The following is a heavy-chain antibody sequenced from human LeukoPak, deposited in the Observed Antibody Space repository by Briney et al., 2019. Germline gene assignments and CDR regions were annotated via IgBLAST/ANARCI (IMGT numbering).Heavy chain of an antibody. CDR2: MYYSGST. V-gene: IGHV4-59*01. D-gene: IGHD2-21*02. J-gene: IGHJ4*02. CDR3: ARTSVVTATPFDY. Sequence: SETLSLTCTVSGGSISSYYWNWVRQPPGKGLEWIGYMYYSGSTNYNPSLKSRVTISVDTSKNQFSLKLSSVTAADTAVYYCARTSVVTATPFDYWGQGTLVTVSS. CDR1: GGSISSYY.